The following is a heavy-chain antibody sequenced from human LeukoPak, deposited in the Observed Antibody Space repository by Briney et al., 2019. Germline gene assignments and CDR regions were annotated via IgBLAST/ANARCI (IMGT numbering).Heavy chain of an antibody. Sequence: GGSLRLSCAASGFTFSDYYMGWIRQAPGKGLEWVSYISSSGSTIYYADSVKGRFTISRDNAKNSLYLQMNSLRAEDTAVYYCAREESYGYFDYWGQGTLVTVSS. CDR1: GFTFSDYY. J-gene: IGHJ4*02. CDR3: AREESYGYFDY. CDR2: ISSSGSTI. V-gene: IGHV3-11*04. D-gene: IGHD5-18*01.